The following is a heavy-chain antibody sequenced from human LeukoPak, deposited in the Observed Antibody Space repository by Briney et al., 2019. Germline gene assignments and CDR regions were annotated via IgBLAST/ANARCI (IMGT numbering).Heavy chain of an antibody. D-gene: IGHD1-26*01. V-gene: IGHV3-9*01. Sequence: AGGSLRLSCVASGFTFDEYAMHWVRQVPGKGLEWVSGIGWNTGSIAYVDSVKGRFTISRDNAMKSLYLQMDSLSAEDTALYYCAKGQEWELHSPLDYWGQGILVTVSS. J-gene: IGHJ4*02. CDR1: GFTFDEYA. CDR3: AKGQEWELHSPLDY. CDR2: IGWNTGSI.